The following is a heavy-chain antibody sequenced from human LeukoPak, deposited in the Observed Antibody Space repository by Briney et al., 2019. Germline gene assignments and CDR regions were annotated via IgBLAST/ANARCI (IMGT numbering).Heavy chain of an antibody. CDR2: MYSGGST. CDR3: VRDRHCAGDCPPGNFQH. V-gene: IGHV3-66*01. CDR1: GFTVSSNY. D-gene: IGHD2-21*02. J-gene: IGHJ1*01. Sequence: GGSLRLSCAASGFTVSSNYMSWVRQAPGKGLEWVSVMYSGGSTDYADSVKGRFTISRDNSKNTLFLQMNSLRSEDTAVYYCVRDRHCAGDCPPGNFQHWGQGALVMVSS.